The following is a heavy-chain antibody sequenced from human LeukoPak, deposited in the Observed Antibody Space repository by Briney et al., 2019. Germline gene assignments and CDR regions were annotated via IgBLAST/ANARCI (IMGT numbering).Heavy chain of an antibody. CDR3: ARVEYSYGFDYCYYMDV. CDR1: GGSISSGGYY. J-gene: IGHJ6*03. CDR2: IYHSGST. Sequence: PSQTLSLTCTVSGGSISSGGYYWSWIRQPPGKGLEWIGYIYHSGSTYYNPSLKSRVTISVDRSKNQFSLKLSSVTAADTAVYYCARVEYSYGFDYCYYMDVWGKGTTVTVSS. V-gene: IGHV4-30-2*01. D-gene: IGHD5-18*01.